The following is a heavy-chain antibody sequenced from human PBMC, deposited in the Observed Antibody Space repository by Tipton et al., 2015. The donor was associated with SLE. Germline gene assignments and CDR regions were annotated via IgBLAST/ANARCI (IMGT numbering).Heavy chain of an antibody. CDR2: IYYSGST. Sequence: TLSLTCTVSGGSISTYSWSWIRQPPGKGLEWIGYIYYSGSTNYNRSLKSRVTLSVDTSKNQLSLKLSSVTAADTAVYYCARGGGGAFDMWGQGTMVTVSS. J-gene: IGHJ3*02. D-gene: IGHD3-16*01. CDR1: GGSISTYS. V-gene: IGHV4-59*01. CDR3: ARGGGGAFDM.